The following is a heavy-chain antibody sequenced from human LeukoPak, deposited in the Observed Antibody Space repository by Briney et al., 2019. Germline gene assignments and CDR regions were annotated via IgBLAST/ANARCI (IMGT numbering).Heavy chain of an antibody. Sequence: HPGGSLRLSCAASGFTFSSYWMIWVRQAPGRGLEWVANIKQDGSEKYYVDSVKGRFTISRDNAKSSLFLQMNSLRAEDTAVYYCARDVEASNFWTGYSYWGQGSLVTVSS. CDR3: ARDVEASNFWTGYSY. J-gene: IGHJ4*02. CDR2: IKQDGSEK. V-gene: IGHV3-7*01. D-gene: IGHD3/OR15-3a*01. CDR1: GFTFSSYW.